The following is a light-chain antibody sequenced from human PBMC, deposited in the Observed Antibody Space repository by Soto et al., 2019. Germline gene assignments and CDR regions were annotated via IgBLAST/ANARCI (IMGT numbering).Light chain of an antibody. V-gene: IGLV2-8*01. CDR1: SSDVGAYNY. CDR2: EVS. Sequence: QSVLTQPPSASGSPGQSVTISCTGTSSDVGAYNYVSWYQQLPGKAPKIINYEVSKRPSGVPDRFSGSKSGNTASLTVSGLQAEDEADYYCTSYAGTYSFFYVFGTGTKVTVL. CDR3: TSYAGTYSFFYV. J-gene: IGLJ1*01.